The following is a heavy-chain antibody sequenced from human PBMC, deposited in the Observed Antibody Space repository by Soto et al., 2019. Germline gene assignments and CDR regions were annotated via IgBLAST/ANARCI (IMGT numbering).Heavy chain of an antibody. D-gene: IGHD3-16*01. V-gene: IGHV4-59*01. J-gene: IGHJ5*02. CDR3: ARPMGDNWFDP. Sequence: ETLSLTCTVSGGSISSYYWSWIRQPPGKGLEWIGYIYYSGSTNYNPSLKSRVTMSVDTSKNQFSLKLSSVTAADTAVYYCARPMGDNWFDPWGQGTLVTVSS. CDR1: GGSISSYY. CDR2: IYYSGST.